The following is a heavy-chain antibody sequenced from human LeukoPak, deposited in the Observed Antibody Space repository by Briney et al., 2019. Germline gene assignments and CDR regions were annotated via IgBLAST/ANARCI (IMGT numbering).Heavy chain of an antibody. CDR2: IYYNGNT. CDR3: ARDLVDCSSTSCYVPFDY. J-gene: IGHJ4*02. CDR1: DGSINSYY. D-gene: IGHD2-2*01. Sequence: SETLSLTCSVSDGSINSYYWNWIRRPPGKGLEWIGYIYYNGNTNYSPSLKSRVTMSVDTSKNLFSLKVSSVTAADTAVYYCARDLVDCSSTSCYVPFDYWGQGTLVTVSS. V-gene: IGHV4-59*01.